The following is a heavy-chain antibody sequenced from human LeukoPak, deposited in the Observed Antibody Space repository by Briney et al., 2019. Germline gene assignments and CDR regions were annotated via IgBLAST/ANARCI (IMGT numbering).Heavy chain of an antibody. D-gene: IGHD3-10*01. J-gene: IGHJ3*02. Sequence: SETLSLTCAVFGGSISSGGYSWSWIRQPPGKGLEWIGYIYHSGSTYYNPSLKSRVTISVDRSKNQFSLKLSSVTAADTAVYYCARHRRELELLWFGPDHAFDIWGQGTMVTVSS. CDR2: IYHSGST. CDR3: ARHRRELELLWFGPDHAFDI. CDR1: GGSISSGGYS. V-gene: IGHV4-30-2*01.